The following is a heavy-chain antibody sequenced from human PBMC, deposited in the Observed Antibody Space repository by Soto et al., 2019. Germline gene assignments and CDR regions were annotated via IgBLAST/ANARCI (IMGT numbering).Heavy chain of an antibody. D-gene: IGHD2-21*01. CDR1: AFRFDEYA. Sequence: QLVESGGGLVQPGRSLRLSCVASAFRFDEYAIHWVRQAPGKGLEWVSGISWDSGSINYAGSVRGRFTVSRDNAKNSLYLHMTSLLSDDTAFYYCAKIVTRHSLVPVFDQWGQGALVSVSS. J-gene: IGHJ4*02. CDR3: AKIVTRHSLVPVFDQ. CDR2: ISWDSGSI. V-gene: IGHV3-9*01.